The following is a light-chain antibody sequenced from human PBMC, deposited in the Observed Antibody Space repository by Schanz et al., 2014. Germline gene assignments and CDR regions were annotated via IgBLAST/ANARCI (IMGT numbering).Light chain of an antibody. Sequence: QSALTQPASVSGSPGQSITISCTGTSSDVGGYNYVSWYQQHPGKAPKLMIYDVNNRPSGVSNRFSGSKSGNTASLTISGLQAEDEADFYCCSYAGSSTWVFGGGTKLTV. V-gene: IGLV2-14*03. CDR3: CSYAGSSTWV. CDR2: DVN. J-gene: IGLJ3*02. CDR1: SSDVGGYNY.